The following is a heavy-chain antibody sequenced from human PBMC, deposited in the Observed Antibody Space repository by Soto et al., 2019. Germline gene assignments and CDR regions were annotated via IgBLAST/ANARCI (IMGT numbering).Heavy chain of an antibody. Sequence: PSVKVSFKASGYTFTSYGISWVRQAPGQGPEWMGWINVYNGNTNYAQKLQGRVTMTTDTSTSTAYLDLRSLRSDDTAVYFCARETSRGEYDYWGQRTLVTVSS. CDR3: ARETSRGEYDY. CDR1: GYTFTSYG. CDR2: INVYNGNT. V-gene: IGHV1-18*01. J-gene: IGHJ4*02. D-gene: IGHD3-10*01.